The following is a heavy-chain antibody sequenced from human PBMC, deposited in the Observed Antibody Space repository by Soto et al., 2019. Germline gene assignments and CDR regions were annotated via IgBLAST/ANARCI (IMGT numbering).Heavy chain of an antibody. CDR3: ARGGECDLRPTHFDL. CDR1: GFSFSTYV. CDR2: ISNYGSNK. Sequence: SLVLSCVASGFSFSTYVMHLVRQAPGQGLEWLTVISNYGSNKYYADSVKGRFTISRDSSRNPVYVQMNSLRTEDTDVYYWARGGECDLRPTHFDLWGQGTPVTVSS. D-gene: IGHD3-10*01. J-gene: IGHJ4*02. V-gene: IGHV3-30-3*01.